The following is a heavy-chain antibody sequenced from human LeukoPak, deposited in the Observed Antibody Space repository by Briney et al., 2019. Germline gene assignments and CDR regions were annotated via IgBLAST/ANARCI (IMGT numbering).Heavy chain of an antibody. CDR3: ARDRQDYDFWSGYFDY. V-gene: IGHV3-33*01. D-gene: IGHD3-3*01. CDR1: GFTFSSYG. CDR2: IWYDGSNK. J-gene: IGHJ4*02. Sequence: PGRSLRLSCAASGFTFSSYGMHWVRQAPGKGLEWVAVIWYDGSNKYYADSVKGRFTISRDNSKNTLYLQMNSLRAEDTAVYYCARDRQDYDFWSGYFDYWGQGTLVTASS.